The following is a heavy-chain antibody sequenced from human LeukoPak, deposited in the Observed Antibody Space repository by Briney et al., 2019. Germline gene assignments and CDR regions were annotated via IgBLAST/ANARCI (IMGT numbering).Heavy chain of an antibody. CDR3: ARGVAGDYYYYYMDV. J-gene: IGHJ6*03. D-gene: IGHD6-19*01. V-gene: IGHV1-69*05. CDR2: IIPIFGTA. Sequence: GASVKVSCKAYGGTFSSYAISWVRQAPGQGLESMGRIIPIFGTANYAQKFQGRVTITTDESTSTAYMELSSLRSEDTAVYYCARGVAGDYYYYYMDVWGKGTTVTVSS. CDR1: GGTFSSYA.